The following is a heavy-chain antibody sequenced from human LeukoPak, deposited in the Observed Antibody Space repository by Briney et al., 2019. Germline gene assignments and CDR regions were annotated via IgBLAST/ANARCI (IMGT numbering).Heavy chain of an antibody. V-gene: IGHV3-7*04. Sequence: GGSLRLSCAASGFTLSNYWMAWVRQAPGKGLEWVASINQDGSKIYYADSMTGRFTISRDTAKNSLYLQMNSLRVEDTAVYYCARAWAGSASYWGQGTLVTVSS. CDR1: GFTLSNYW. CDR3: ARAWAGSASY. J-gene: IGHJ4*02. D-gene: IGHD6-19*01. CDR2: INQDGSKI.